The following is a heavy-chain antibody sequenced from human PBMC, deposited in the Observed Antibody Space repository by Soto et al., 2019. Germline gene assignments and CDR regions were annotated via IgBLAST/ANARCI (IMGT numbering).Heavy chain of an antibody. CDR1: GYTFTSSG. J-gene: IGHJ3*02. CDR2: ISSDNGNT. V-gene: IGHV1-18*01. Sequence: ASVKVSCKASGYTFTSSGISWVRQAPGQGLEWMGWISSDNGNTNYAQQLQGRVTMTTDTSTSTAYMELRRLRSDDTAVYYCARDRQYYALDIWGQGTMVTVSS. CDR3: ARDRQYYALDI.